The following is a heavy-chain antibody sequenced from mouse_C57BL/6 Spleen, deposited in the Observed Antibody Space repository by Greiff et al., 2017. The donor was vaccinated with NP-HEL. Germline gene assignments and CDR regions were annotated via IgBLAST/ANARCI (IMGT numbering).Heavy chain of an antibody. V-gene: IGHV5-17*01. CDR1: GFTFSDYG. Sequence: EVMLVESGGGLVKPGGSLKLSCAASGFTFSDYGMHWVRQAPEKGLEWVAYISSGSSTIYYADTVKGRFTISRDNAKNTLFLQMTSLRSEDTAMYYCARIPITTVVANAMDYWGQGTSVTVSS. J-gene: IGHJ4*01. CDR3: ARIPITTVVANAMDY. CDR2: ISSGSSTI. D-gene: IGHD1-1*01.